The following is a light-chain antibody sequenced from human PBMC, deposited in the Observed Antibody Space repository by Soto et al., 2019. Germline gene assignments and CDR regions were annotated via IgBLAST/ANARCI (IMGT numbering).Light chain of an antibody. CDR2: GAA. Sequence: EIVLTQSPATLSLSPGERATLSCRASQSVSSYLAWCQQKGGQAARLLIYGAADRATGIPAGFSGSGSETAFTLTISSLQSEDFAVYYCQQYNGWPRTFGQGTKVDIK. J-gene: IGKJ1*01. CDR1: QSVSSY. CDR3: QQYNGWPRT. V-gene: IGKV3D-15*01.